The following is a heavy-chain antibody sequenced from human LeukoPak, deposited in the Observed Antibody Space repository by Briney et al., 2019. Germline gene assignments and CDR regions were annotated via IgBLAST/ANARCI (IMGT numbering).Heavy chain of an antibody. CDR2: IYTSGST. CDR1: GGSISSGSYY. V-gene: IGHV4-61*02. J-gene: IGHJ5*02. CDR3: ARDQLRWFGELLSWFDP. Sequence: PSQTLSLTCTVSGGSISSGSYYWSWIRQPAGKGLEWIGRIYTSGSTNYNPSLKSRVTMSADTSKNQFSLKLSSVTAADTAVYYCARDQLRWFGELLSWFDPWGQGTLVTVSS. D-gene: IGHD3-10*01.